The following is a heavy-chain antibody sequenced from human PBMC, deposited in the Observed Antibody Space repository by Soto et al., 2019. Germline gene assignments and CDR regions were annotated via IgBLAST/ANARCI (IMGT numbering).Heavy chain of an antibody. D-gene: IGHD2-21*01. CDR3: ARDEEDANLMIVVLPGDY. J-gene: IGHJ4*02. CDR1: GYRFSRYG. Sequence: QVQLVQSGGEVKEPGASVKVSCKASGYRFSRYGINWVRQAPGQGLEWMGWVSTCDGNTQYAQKFQGRITMTTDTSTNTVYLELRSLTSDDTAVYYCARDEEDANLMIVVLPGDYWGQGTLVSVSS. V-gene: IGHV1-18*01. CDR2: VSTCDGNT.